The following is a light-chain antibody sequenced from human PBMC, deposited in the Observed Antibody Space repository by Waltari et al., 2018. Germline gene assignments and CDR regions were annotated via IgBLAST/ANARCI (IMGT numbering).Light chain of an antibody. Sequence: EIVLTQSPDTLSLSPGERATLSRRASQSVTNYLAWYKQKPGQAPSVLIYSASNRATGVPARFRGSGSGTDFTLTISSLEPEDFAVYYGQQRSNWPRTFGQGTKVEVK. CDR1: QSVTNY. J-gene: IGKJ1*01. V-gene: IGKV3-11*01. CDR2: SAS. CDR3: QQRSNWPRT.